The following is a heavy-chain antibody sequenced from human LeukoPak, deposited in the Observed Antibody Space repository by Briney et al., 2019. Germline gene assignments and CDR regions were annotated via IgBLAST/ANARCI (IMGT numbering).Heavy chain of an antibody. Sequence: GGSLRLSCAASGFTFSHHWMHWVRQPPGKGLVWVSHISSDESSTTYADSVKGRFTISRDNRKNTLYLQMNSLRVEDTAMYYCTRNPDGRNWFDPWGQGTLVTVSS. CDR1: GFTFSHHW. D-gene: IGHD1-14*01. CDR3: TRNPDGRNWFDP. V-gene: IGHV3-74*01. CDR2: ISSDESST. J-gene: IGHJ5*02.